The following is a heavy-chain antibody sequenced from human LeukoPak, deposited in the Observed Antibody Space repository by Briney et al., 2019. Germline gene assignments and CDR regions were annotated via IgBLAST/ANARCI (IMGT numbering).Heavy chain of an antibody. J-gene: IGHJ5*02. CDR3: AMLAGYCSSTSCHENWFDP. Sequence: SETLSLTCTVSGGSISSSSYYWGWIRRPPGKGLEWIGSIYYSGSTYYNPSLKSRVTISVDTSKNQFSLKLSSVTAADTVVYYCAMLAGYCSSTSCHENWFDPWGQGTLVTVSS. CDR2: IYYSGST. CDR1: GGSISSSSYY. D-gene: IGHD2-2*01. V-gene: IGHV4-39*01.